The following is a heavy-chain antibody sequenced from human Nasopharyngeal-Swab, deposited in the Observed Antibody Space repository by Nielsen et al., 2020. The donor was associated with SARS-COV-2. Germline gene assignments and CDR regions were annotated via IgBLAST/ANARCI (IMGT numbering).Heavy chain of an antibody. J-gene: IGHJ6*02. CDR2: ISSNGGST. Sequence: VRQAPGKGLEYVSAISSNGGSTYYANSVKGRFTISGDNSKNTLYLQMGSLRAEDMAVYYCARGGSYYYYYGMDVWGQGTTVTVSS. D-gene: IGHD3-16*01. CDR3: ARGGSYYYYYGMDV. V-gene: IGHV3-64*01.